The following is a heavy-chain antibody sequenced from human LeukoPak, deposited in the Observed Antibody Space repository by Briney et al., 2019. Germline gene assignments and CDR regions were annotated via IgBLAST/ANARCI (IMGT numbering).Heavy chain of an antibody. CDR2: ITGSGGFT. Sequence: GSLRLSCAASGFPFSTYAMNWARQAPGKGLEWVSVITGSGGFTQYADSVKGRFTISRDNSKNTVYLQMNSLRVEDTALYYCVRSLDYWGQGTLVTVSS. J-gene: IGHJ4*02. CDR3: VRSLDY. CDR1: GFPFSTYA. V-gene: IGHV3-23*01.